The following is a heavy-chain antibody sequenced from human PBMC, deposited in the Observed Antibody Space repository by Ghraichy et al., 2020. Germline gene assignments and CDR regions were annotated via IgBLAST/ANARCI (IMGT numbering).Heavy chain of an antibody. Sequence: GGSLRLSCAASGFTFSSYSMNWVRQAPGKGLEWVSSISSSSSYIYYADSVKGRFTISRDNAKNSLYLQMNSLRAEDTAVYYCARELYSTWPSSYWFDAWGQGTLVTVSS. J-gene: IGHJ5*02. CDR1: GFTFSSYS. CDR3: ARELYSTWPSSYWFDA. CDR2: ISSSSSYI. D-gene: IGHD3-3*01. V-gene: IGHV3-21*01.